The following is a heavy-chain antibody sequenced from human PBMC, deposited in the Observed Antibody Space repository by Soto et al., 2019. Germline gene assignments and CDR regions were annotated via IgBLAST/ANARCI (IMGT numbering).Heavy chain of an antibody. Sequence: GESLKISCXASGYKFTTFWLNWVRQTPGNGLEWLGRIDPTDSFTNYSPPFEGHVTISVDRSISTAYLQWNSLQASDTAIYYCARPASGGSRDAFDVWGQGTTVTVSS. CDR3: ARPASGGSRDAFDV. CDR2: IDPTDSFT. D-gene: IGHD2-15*01. J-gene: IGHJ3*01. CDR1: GYKFTTFW. V-gene: IGHV5-10-1*01.